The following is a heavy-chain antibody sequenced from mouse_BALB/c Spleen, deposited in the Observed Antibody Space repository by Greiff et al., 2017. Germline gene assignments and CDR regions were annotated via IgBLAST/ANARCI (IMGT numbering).Heavy chain of an antibody. CDR1: GYSFTGYY. J-gene: IGHJ2*01. D-gene: IGHD1-1*01. CDR2: INPYNGAT. V-gene: IGHV1-31*01. CDR3: ARGGLYYGSSYGDY. Sequence: EVQLQQSGPELVKPGASVKISCKASGYSFTGYYMHWVKQSHVKSLEWIGRINPYNGATSYNQNFKDKASLTVDKSSSTAYMELHSLTSEDSAVYYCARGGLYYGSSYGDYWGQGTTLTVSS.